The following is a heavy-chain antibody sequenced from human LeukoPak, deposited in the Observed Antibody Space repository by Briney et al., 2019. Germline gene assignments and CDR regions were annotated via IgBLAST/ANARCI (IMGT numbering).Heavy chain of an antibody. Sequence: ASVKVSCKASGYTFTGYYMHWVRQAPGQGLEWMGRINPNSGGTNYAQKFQGRVTMTRDASISTAYMELSSLRSDDTAVYYCARDHASGDYDSSGYYTGWCDFDYWGQGTLVTVSS. J-gene: IGHJ4*02. CDR3: ARDHASGDYDSSGYYTGWCDFDY. CDR1: GYTFTGYY. D-gene: IGHD3-22*01. CDR2: INPNSGGT. V-gene: IGHV1-2*06.